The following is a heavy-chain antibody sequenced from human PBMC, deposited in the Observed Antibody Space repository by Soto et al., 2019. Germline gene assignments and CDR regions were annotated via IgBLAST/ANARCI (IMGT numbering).Heavy chain of an antibody. D-gene: IGHD6-13*01. J-gene: IGHJ4*02. Sequence: QVQLQESGPGLVKPSQTLSLTCTVSGGSISSDDYYWSWIRQPPGKGLEWIGYIYYNENTYYNPSLTRRVTISIHTSKNQFSLRLSSVTAADTAVYYCARVTLGPTPFDYWGQGTLVTVSS. V-gene: IGHV4-30-4*01. CDR1: GGSISSDDYY. CDR3: ARVTLGPTPFDY. CDR2: IYYNENT.